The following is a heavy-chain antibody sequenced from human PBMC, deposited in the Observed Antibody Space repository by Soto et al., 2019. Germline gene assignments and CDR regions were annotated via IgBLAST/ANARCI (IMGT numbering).Heavy chain of an antibody. J-gene: IGHJ5*02. CDR3: ARPYCDSTSCYTDWFHP. CDR2: VSPKSGNT. CDR1: GYSFSTYD. Sequence: QVQLVQSGAEVKKPGASVKVSCKASGYSFSTYDINWVRQAAGQRLEWMGWVSPKSGNTDYAQRFRGRLTMTSDTSISTAFMELSALTPEDTAVYYCARPYCDSTSCYTDWFHPWGQGTLVTVSS. D-gene: IGHD2-2*02. V-gene: IGHV1-8*01.